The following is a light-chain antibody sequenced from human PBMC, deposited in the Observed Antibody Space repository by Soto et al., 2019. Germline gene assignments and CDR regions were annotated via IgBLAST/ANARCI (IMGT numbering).Light chain of an antibody. V-gene: IGLV2-11*01. CDR1: SSDVGSYKD. CDR2: DVS. J-gene: IGLJ1*01. Sequence: QSALTQPRSVSGSPGQSVTISCTGTSSDVGSYKDVSWYQHHTGKAPKLMIYDVSERPSGVPDRFSGSKSGNTASLTISGLQAEDEANYYCCAYAGSNRVFGTGTKLTVL. CDR3: CAYAGSNRV.